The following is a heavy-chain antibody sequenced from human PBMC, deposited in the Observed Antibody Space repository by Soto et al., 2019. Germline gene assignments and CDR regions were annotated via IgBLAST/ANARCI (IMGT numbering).Heavy chain of an antibody. CDR1: GFTFSNHW. D-gene: IGHD3-16*01. Sequence: QPGGSLRLSCVGSGFTFSNHWMNWVRQAPGQGLEWVANIKADGSEKYYVDSVKGRFTTSRDNAKNSLYLQMNSLRAEDTAVYYCARARGVDYWGQGTQVTVSS. J-gene: IGHJ4*02. CDR2: IKADGSEK. V-gene: IGHV3-7*03. CDR3: ARARGVDY.